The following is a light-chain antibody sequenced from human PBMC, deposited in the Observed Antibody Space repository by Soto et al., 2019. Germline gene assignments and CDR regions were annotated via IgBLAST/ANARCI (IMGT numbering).Light chain of an antibody. CDR1: QGISSY. J-gene: IGKJ3*01. Sequence: DIQLTQSPSFLSASVGDRVTITCRASQGISSYLAWYQQKPGKAPKLLIYAASTLQSGVPSRFSGSGSVTGFTLTISSLQPEDFATYYCQQLNSYPPLFTFGPGTKVDIK. CDR2: AAS. V-gene: IGKV1-9*01. CDR3: QQLNSYPPLFT.